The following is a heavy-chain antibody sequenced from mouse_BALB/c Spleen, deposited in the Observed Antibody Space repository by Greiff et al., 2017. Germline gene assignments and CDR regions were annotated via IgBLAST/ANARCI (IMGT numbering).Heavy chain of an antibody. Sequence: VQLQQSGGGLVQPGGSRKLSCAASGFTFSDYGMAWVRQAPGKGPEWVAFISNLAYSIYYADTVTGRFTISRENAKNTLYLEMSSLRSEDTAMYYCARDYGGVFAYWGQGTLVTVSA. D-gene: IGHD1-1*01. CDR2: ISNLAYSI. CDR3: ARDYGGVFAY. J-gene: IGHJ3*01. CDR1: GFTFSDYG. V-gene: IGHV5-15*02.